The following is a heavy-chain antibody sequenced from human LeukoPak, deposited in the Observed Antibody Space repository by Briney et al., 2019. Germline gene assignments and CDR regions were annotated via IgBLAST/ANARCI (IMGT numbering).Heavy chain of an antibody. CDR3: ARETTTADAFDI. J-gene: IGHJ3*02. Sequence: GGSLRLSCAASGFTVSSNYMSWVRQAPGKGLEWVSVIYSGGSTYYADSVKGRFTISRDNPKNTLYLQMNSLRAEDTAVYYCARETTTADAFDIWGQGTMVTVSS. CDR2: IYSGGST. V-gene: IGHV3-53*01. D-gene: IGHD4-17*01. CDR1: GFTVSSNY.